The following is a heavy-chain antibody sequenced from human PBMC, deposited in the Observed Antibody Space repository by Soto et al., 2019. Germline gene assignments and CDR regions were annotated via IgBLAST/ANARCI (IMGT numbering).Heavy chain of an antibody. D-gene: IGHD4-17*01. CDR3: ARERSYGMDV. CDR2: MNPNSGNT. Sequence: QVQLVQSGAEVKKPGASVKVSCKASGYTFTSYDINWVRQATGQGLEWMGWMNPNSGNTGYAQKFXGXVXMXWNTSISTAYMELSSLRSEDTAVYYCARERSYGMDVWGQGTTVTVSS. CDR1: GYTFTSYD. V-gene: IGHV1-8*01. J-gene: IGHJ6*02.